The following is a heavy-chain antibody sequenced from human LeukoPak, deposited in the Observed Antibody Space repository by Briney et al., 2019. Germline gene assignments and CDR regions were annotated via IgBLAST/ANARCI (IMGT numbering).Heavy chain of an antibody. CDR1: GFTFSSYA. J-gene: IGHJ3*02. D-gene: IGHD2-15*01. Sequence: PGGSLRLSCAASGFTFSSYAMSWVRQAPGKGLEWVAAMTGRGGSIYYADSVRGRFTISRDNPNNTLHLQMSSLRAEDTAVYFCARQDFDAFDIWGQGTMLTVSS. CDR3: ARQDFDAFDI. CDR2: MTGRGGSI. V-gene: IGHV3-23*01.